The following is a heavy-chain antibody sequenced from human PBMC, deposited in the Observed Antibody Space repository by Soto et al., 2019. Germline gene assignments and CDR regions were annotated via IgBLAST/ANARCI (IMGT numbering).Heavy chain of an antibody. D-gene: IGHD1-26*01. Sequence: QVQLQESGPGLVKPSETLSLTCTVDSISTYYWNWIRQSPGKGLEWIGYIYYMGRTNYNPSLRSRVTMSIDTSRNQFSLKLRSVTAADTAVYYCAIDPVGVTHFDYWGQGALVTVSS. CDR1: DSISTYY. J-gene: IGHJ4*02. CDR2: IYYMGRT. CDR3: AIDPVGVTHFDY. V-gene: IGHV4-59*01.